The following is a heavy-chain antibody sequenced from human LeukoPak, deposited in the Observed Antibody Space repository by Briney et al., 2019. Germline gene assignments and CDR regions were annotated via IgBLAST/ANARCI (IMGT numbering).Heavy chain of an antibody. CDR3: EKVAREFMGAFDI. J-gene: IGHJ3*02. CDR1: GFTFSSYG. CDR2: IRYDGSNK. V-gene: IGHV3-30*02. Sequence: GWSLRLSCAASGFTFSSYGMHWVRQAPGKGLEWVAFIRYDGSNKYYADSVKGRFTISRDNSKNTLYLQMNSLRAEDTAVYYCEKVAREFMGAFDIWGQGTMVTDSS. D-gene: IGHD3-10*01.